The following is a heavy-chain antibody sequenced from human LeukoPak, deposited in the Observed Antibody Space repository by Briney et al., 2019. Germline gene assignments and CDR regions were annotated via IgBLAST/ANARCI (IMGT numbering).Heavy chain of an antibody. CDR3: ARTQQLDTPFGYYYYGMDV. CDR2: MNPNSGNT. CDR1: GYTFTSYD. Sequence: GASVKVSCKASGYTFTSYDINWVRQATGQGLEWMGWMNPNSGNTGYAQKFQGRVTMTRYTSISTAYMELSSLRSEDTAVYYCARTQQLDTPFGYYYYGMDVWGQGTTVTVSS. V-gene: IGHV1-8*01. D-gene: IGHD6-13*01. J-gene: IGHJ6*02.